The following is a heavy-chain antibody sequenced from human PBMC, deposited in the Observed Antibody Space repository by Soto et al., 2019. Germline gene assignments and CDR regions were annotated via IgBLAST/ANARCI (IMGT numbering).Heavy chain of an antibody. D-gene: IGHD1-20*01. CDR3: TISITLAGDY. Sequence: QVQLVQSGAEVKKPGASVKVSCKASGYTFTSYAMHWVRQAPGKRLEWMGWINAGNGNTKYSQKFQGIVTITRDTSASTAYMELSSLRSEDTAVYYCTISITLAGDYWGQGTLVTVSS. CDR2: INAGNGNT. V-gene: IGHV1-3*01. J-gene: IGHJ4*02. CDR1: GYTFTSYA.